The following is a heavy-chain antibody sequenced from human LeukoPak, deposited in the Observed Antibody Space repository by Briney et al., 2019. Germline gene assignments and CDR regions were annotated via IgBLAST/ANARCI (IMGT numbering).Heavy chain of an antibody. D-gene: IGHD5-18*01. CDR2: ISYDGSNK. CDR1: GFTFSSYG. Sequence: GGSLRLSCAASGFTFSSYGMHWVRQAPGKGLEWVAVISYDGSNKYYADSVKGRFTISRDNSKNTLYLQMNSLRAEDTAVYYCAKDMRGYSYGNGDAFDIWGQGTMVTVSS. V-gene: IGHV3-30*18. J-gene: IGHJ3*02. CDR3: AKDMRGYSYGNGDAFDI.